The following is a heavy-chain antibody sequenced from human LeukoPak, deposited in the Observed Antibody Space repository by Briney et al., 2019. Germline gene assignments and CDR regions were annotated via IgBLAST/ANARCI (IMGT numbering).Heavy chain of an antibody. V-gene: IGHV3-30*02. J-gene: IGHJ4*02. CDR2: IRYDGSNK. CDR1: GFTFSSYG. Sequence: GGSLRLSCAASGFTFSSYGIHWVRQAPGEGLEWVAFIRYDGSNKDYADSVKGRFTISRDNSKNTLYLQMNSLRAEDTAVYYCAKGMASWGAFDYWGQGTLVTVSS. D-gene: IGHD3-16*01. CDR3: AKGMASWGAFDY.